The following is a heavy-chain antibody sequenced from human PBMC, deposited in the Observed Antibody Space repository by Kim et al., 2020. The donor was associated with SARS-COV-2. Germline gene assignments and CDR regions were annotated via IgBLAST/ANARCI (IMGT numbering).Heavy chain of an antibody. CDR3: ARDGGGYSYGADGMDV. Sequence: GGSLRLSCAASGFTFSSYGMHWVRQAPGKGLEWVAVIWYDGSNKYYADSVKGRFTISRDNSKNTLYLQMNSLRAEDTAVYYCARDGGGYSYGADGMDVWGQGTTVTVSS. CDR2: IWYDGSNK. V-gene: IGHV3-33*01. J-gene: IGHJ6*02. CDR1: GFTFSSYG. D-gene: IGHD5-18*01.